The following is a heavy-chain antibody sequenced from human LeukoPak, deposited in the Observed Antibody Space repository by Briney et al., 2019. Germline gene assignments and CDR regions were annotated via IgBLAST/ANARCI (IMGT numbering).Heavy chain of an antibody. V-gene: IGHV3-9*03. CDR2: INWNSGTI. J-gene: IGHJ4*02. Sequence: PGGSLRLSCAASGFTFSNYAMSWVRQAPGQGLEWVSGINWNSGTIGYADSVKGRFTISRDNAKNSLYLQMNSLRADDMAFYYCARDRFRYCSGAYCSHFEFWGQGTLVSVSS. CDR3: ARDRFRYCSGAYCSHFEF. D-gene: IGHD2-15*01. CDR1: GFTFSNYA.